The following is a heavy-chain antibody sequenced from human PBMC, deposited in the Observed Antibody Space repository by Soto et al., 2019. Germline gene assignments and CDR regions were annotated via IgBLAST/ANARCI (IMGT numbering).Heavy chain of an antibody. CDR2: IYYSGST. V-gene: IGHV4-31*03. Sequence: SETLSLTCTVSGGSISSGGYYWGWIRQHPGKGLEWIGYIYYSGSTYYNPSLKSRVTISVDTSKNQFSLKLSSVTAADTAVYYCARETGGDYGYYYYGMDVWGQGTTVTVSS. D-gene: IGHD4-17*01. CDR3: ARETGGDYGYYYYGMDV. CDR1: GGSISSGGYY. J-gene: IGHJ6*02.